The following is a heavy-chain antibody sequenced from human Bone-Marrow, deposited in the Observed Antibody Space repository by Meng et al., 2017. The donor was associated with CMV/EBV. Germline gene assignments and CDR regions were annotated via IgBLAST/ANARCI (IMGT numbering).Heavy chain of an antibody. CDR3: AGADQPADCLDA. V-gene: IGHV3-66*02. CDR1: GFTVTTKY. CDR2: IYSGGTT. J-gene: IGHJ5*01. D-gene: IGHD2-2*01. Sequence: GGSLRLSCAASGFTVTTKYMNWVRQAPEKGLEWVSLIYSGGTTYYADSVKGRFNLSRDNSKNTVYLQMNSLRHEDTATYYCAGADQPADCLDAWGQGTMVTVSS.